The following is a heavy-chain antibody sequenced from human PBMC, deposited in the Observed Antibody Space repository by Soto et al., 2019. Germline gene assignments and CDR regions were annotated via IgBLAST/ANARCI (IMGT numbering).Heavy chain of an antibody. V-gene: IGHV1-2*04. CDR2: INPNSGGT. D-gene: IGHD3-22*01. CDR3: ARAGFDYYDSSGYYSGYYYYGMDV. CDR1: GYTFTGYY. Sequence: ASVKVSCKASGYTFTGYYMHWVRQAPGQGLEWMGWINPNSGGTNYAQKFQGWVTMTRDTSISTAYMELSRPRSDDTAVYYCARAGFDYYDSSGYYSGYYYYGMDVWGQGTTVTVSS. J-gene: IGHJ6*02.